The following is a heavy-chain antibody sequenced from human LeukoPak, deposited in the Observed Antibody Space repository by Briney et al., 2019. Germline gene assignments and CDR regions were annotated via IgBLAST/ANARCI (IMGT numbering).Heavy chain of an antibody. D-gene: IGHD3-3*01. CDR3: ARVVRFLEWSPAFDY. CDR2: IYTSGST. CDR1: GGSISSYY. J-gene: IGHJ4*02. V-gene: IGHV4-4*07. Sequence: SETLSLTWTVSGGSISSYYWSWIRQHAGKGLEWIGRIYTSGSTNYNPSLKSRVTMSVDTSKNQFSLKLSSVTAADTAVYYCARVVRFLEWSPAFDYWGQGTLVTVSS.